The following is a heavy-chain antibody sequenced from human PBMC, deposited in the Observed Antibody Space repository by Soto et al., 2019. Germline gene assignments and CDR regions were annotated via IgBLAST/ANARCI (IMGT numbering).Heavy chain of an antibody. J-gene: IGHJ6*02. CDR2: IYYSGST. CDR3: ARDILTGRMGMDV. V-gene: IGHV4-30-4*01. D-gene: IGHD3-9*01. Sequence: SKTLSLTCTVSGGSISSGDYFWSWIRQPPGKGLEWIGYIYYSGSTYYNPSLKSRVTISVDTSKNQFSLKLRSVTAADTAVYYCARDILTGRMGMDVWGQGTTVTVSS. CDR1: GGSISSGDYF.